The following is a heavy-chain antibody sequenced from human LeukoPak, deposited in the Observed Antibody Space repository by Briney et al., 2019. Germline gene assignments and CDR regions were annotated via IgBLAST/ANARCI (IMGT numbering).Heavy chain of an antibody. CDR3: ARARDSGYDFGDEYFQH. V-gene: IGHV1-18*04. CDR2: ISAYNGNT. J-gene: IGHJ1*01. Sequence: ASVRASCKASGYTFTSYGISWVRQAPGQGLEWMGWISAYNGNTNYAQKLQGRVTMTTDTSTSTAYMELRSLRSDDTAVYYCARARDSGYDFGDEYFQHWGQGTLVTVSS. D-gene: IGHD5-12*01. CDR1: GYTFTSYG.